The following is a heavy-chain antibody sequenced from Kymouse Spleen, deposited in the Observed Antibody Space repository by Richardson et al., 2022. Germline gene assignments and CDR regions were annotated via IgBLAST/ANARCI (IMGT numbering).Heavy chain of an antibody. Sequence: QVQLQESGPGLVKPSETLSLTCTVSGGSVSSGSYYWSWIRQPPGKGLEWIGYIYYSGSTNYNPSLKSRVTISVDTSKNQFSLKLSSVTAADTAVYYCARDRAAAGPHYYYYGMDVWGQGTTVTVSS. D-gene: IGHD6-13*01. J-gene: IGHJ6*02. CDR1: GGSVSSGSYY. CDR2: IYYSGST. V-gene: IGHV4-61*01. CDR3: ARDRAAAGPHYYYYGMDV.